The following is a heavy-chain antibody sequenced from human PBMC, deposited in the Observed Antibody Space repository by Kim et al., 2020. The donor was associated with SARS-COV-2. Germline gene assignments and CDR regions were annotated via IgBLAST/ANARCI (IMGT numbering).Heavy chain of an antibody. CDR1: GYTFTRYA. J-gene: IGHJ4*02. Sequence: ASVKVSCKASGYTFTRYAIHLVRQAPGQRLEWMGWINADNGNTKYLQKLQGRITITRDTSATTVFMELSSLRSEDTAVYYCAREPYCNTTSCHDYWGQGAQVTVSS. CDR2: INADNGNT. CDR3: AREPYCNTTSCHDY. V-gene: IGHV1-3*01. D-gene: IGHD2-2*01.